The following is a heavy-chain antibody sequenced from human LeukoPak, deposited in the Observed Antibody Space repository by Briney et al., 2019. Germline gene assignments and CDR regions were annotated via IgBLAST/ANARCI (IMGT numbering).Heavy chain of an antibody. CDR3: SREDPSGYSNV. V-gene: IGHV6-1*01. CDR2: TYYRSKWYH. Sequence: SQTLSLTCVISGDRVSSTSSTWNWIRQSPWRGLEWLGRTYYRSKWYHNYAVSVESRITINPDTSKNQFSLQLTFVTPEDTAMYYCSREDPSGYSNVWGQGTLVTVSS. D-gene: IGHD6-13*01. J-gene: IGHJ4*02. CDR1: GDRVSSTSST.